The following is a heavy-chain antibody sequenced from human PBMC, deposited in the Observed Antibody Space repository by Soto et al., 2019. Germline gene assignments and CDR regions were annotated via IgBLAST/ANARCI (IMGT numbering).Heavy chain of an antibody. Sequence: PGGSLRLSCAASGFTFTRYSMNWVRQAPGKGLEWVSPISSTTNYIYYGDSMKGRFTISRDNAKNSLYLEVNSLRAEDTAVYYCARESEDLTSNFDYWGQGTLVTVSS. V-gene: IGHV3-21*06. CDR2: ISSTTNYI. CDR3: ARESEDLTSNFDY. J-gene: IGHJ4*02. CDR1: GFTFTRYS.